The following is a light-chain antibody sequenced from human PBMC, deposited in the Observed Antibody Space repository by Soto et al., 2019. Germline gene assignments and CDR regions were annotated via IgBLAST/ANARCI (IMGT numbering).Light chain of an antibody. Sequence: QSVLTQPPSTSGTPGQRVTISCSGSSSNIGSNTVNWYQQLPGAAPKLLIQSNNKRPSGVPDRFSGSQSGTSASLAISGLQSEDEADYYCAGWDDSLNGYVFGTGTKLTVL. J-gene: IGLJ1*01. CDR2: SNN. CDR3: AGWDDSLNGYV. V-gene: IGLV1-44*01. CDR1: SSNIGSNT.